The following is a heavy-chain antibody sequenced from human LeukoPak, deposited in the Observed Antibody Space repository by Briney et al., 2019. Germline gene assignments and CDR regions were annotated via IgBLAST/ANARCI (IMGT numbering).Heavy chain of an antibody. J-gene: IGHJ4*02. CDR1: GFTFSSYS. CDR3: ARVAVAGFDY. CDR2: ISSSSSYI. D-gene: IGHD6-19*01. V-gene: IGHV3-21*01. Sequence: GGSLRLSCAASGFTFSSYSMNWVRQAPGKGLEWVSSISSSSSYIYYADSEKGRFTISRDNAKNSLYLQMNSLRTEDTAVYYCARVAVAGFDYWGQGTLVTVSS.